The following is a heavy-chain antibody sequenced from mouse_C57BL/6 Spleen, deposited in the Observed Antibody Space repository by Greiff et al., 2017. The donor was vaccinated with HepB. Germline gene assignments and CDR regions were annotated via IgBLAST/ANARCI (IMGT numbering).Heavy chain of an antibody. CDR3: ARIGTTVVAPMDY. V-gene: IGHV5-17*01. J-gene: IGHJ4*01. CDR1: GFTFSDYG. D-gene: IGHD1-1*01. CDR2: ISSGSSTI. Sequence: EVQVVESGGGLVKPGGSLKLSCAASGFTFSDYGMHWVRQAPEKGLEWVAYISSGSSTIYYADTVKGRFTISRDNAKNTLFLQMTSLRSEDTAMYYCARIGTTVVAPMDYWGQGTSVTVSS.